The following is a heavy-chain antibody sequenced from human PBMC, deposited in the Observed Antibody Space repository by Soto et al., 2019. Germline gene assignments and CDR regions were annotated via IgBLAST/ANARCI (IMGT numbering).Heavy chain of an antibody. Sequence: EVQLVESGGGLVQPGRSLRLSCAASGFTFDDYAMHWVRQAPGKGLEWVSGISWNSGSIGYADSVKGRFTISRDNAKNSLYLQMNSLRADDTALYYCAKDMPGYCSSTSCFDAFDIWGQGTMVTVSS. CDR3: AKDMPGYCSSTSCFDAFDI. CDR1: GFTFDDYA. D-gene: IGHD2-2*01. J-gene: IGHJ3*02. V-gene: IGHV3-9*01. CDR2: ISWNSGSI.